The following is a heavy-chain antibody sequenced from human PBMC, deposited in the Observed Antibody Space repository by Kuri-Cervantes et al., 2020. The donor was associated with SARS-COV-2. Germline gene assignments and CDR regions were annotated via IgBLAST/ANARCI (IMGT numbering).Heavy chain of an antibody. Sequence: GESLKISCAASGFTIGSYWMTWVRQAPGKGLEWVAVIWSDGSNRYYADSVKGRFTISRDNSKNTLYLQMNSLTVEDTAVYYCARRGAGTYCFDYWGQGALVTVSS. V-gene: IGHV3-33*08. CDR3: ARRGAGTYCFDY. D-gene: IGHD1-14*01. J-gene: IGHJ4*02. CDR1: GFTIGSYW. CDR2: IWSDGSNR.